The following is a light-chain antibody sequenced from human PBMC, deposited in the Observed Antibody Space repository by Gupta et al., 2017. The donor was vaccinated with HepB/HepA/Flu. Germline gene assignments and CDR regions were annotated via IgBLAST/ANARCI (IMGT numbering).Light chain of an antibody. CDR3: QTWDSSTVV. Sequence: SYDLTQPPSVSVSPGQTASITCSGDKLGDKYAFWYQQKPGQPPVLVMYQDTKRPSGIPERFSGSNSGNTATLTISGTQARDEADYYCQTWDSSTVVFGGGTALTVL. J-gene: IGLJ2*01. V-gene: IGLV3-1*01. CDR2: QDT. CDR1: KLGDKY.